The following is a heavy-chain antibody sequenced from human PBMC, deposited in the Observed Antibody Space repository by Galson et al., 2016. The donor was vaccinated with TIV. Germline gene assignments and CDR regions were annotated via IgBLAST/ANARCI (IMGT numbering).Heavy chain of an antibody. Sequence: SLRLSCAASEFTFSAYAMTWVRQGPGKGLEWVSSMTGPFMGTTGGGTFYADSVKGRFTISRDNPKSTLYLQMDSLRVEDTAVYYCAKCRDWGGKDYLDFWGQGTVVTVSS. J-gene: IGHJ4*02. V-gene: IGHV3-23*01. CDR3: AKCRDWGGKDYLDF. CDR2: MTGPFMGTTGGGT. CDR1: EFTFSAYA. D-gene: IGHD5-24*01.